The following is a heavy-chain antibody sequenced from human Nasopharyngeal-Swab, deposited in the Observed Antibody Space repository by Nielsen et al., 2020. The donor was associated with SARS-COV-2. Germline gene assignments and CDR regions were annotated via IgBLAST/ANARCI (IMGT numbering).Heavy chain of an antibody. J-gene: IGHJ4*02. CDR1: GDSVSNDRVA. CDR2: TYYRSEWYN. CDR3: ARDEGAHNS. V-gene: IGHV6-1*01. Sequence: SQTLSLTCAISGDSVSNDRVAWNGIRQSPSRGREWLGRTYYRSEWYNDYAVSVKSRITIKPDPSTNQFSLQLNSVTPDDTAVYYCARDEGAHNSWGQGTLVTVSS. D-gene: IGHD3-16*01.